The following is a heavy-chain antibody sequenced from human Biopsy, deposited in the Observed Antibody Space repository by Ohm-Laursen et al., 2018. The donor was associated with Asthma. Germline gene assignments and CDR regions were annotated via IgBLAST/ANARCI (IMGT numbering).Heavy chain of an antibody. V-gene: IGHV3-30*18. CDR2: ISDDAINT. CDR3: AKMSEPSY. CDR1: GFSFGSFG. J-gene: IGHJ4*02. D-gene: IGHD1-26*01. Sequence: SLRLSCAASGFSFGSFGMHWVRQAPGKGLEWLAVISDDAINTYYADSVKGRFTLSRDNSENTLYLHMSSLRTDDTALYYCAKMSEPSYWGQGTWVT.